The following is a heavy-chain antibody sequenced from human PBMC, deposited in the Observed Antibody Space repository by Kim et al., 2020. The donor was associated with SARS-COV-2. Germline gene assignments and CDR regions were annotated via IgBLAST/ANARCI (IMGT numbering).Heavy chain of an antibody. CDR1: GFTFDDYA. CDR2: ISWNSGSI. Sequence: SLRLSCAASGFTFDDYAMHWVRQAPGKGLEWVSGISWNSGSIGYADSVKGRFTISRDNAKNSLYLQMNSLRAEDTALYYCAKDNSFELSSSPDNYFDYWGQGTLVTVSS. J-gene: IGHJ4*02. CDR3: AKDNSFELSSSPDNYFDY. D-gene: IGHD2-2*01. V-gene: IGHV3-9*01.